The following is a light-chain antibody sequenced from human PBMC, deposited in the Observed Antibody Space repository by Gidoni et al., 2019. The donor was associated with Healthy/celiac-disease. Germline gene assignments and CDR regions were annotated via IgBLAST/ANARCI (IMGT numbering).Light chain of an antibody. CDR2: WAS. J-gene: IGKJ2*01. CDR3: QQYYSTPPT. V-gene: IGKV4-1*01. Sequence: IVMTQSPDSLAVSLGERATIHCKSSQSVLYSSNNKNYLAWYQQKPGQPPKLLIYWASTRESGVPDRFSGSGSGTDFTLTISSLQAEDVAVYYCQQYYSTPPTFGQGTKLEIK. CDR1: QSVLYSSNNKNY.